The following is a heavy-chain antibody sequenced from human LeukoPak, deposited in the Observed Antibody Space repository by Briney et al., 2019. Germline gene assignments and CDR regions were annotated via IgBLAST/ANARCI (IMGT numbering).Heavy chain of an antibody. D-gene: IGHD6-13*01. J-gene: IGHJ5*02. V-gene: IGHV4-30-2*01. CDR1: GGSISSGGYY. CDR2: IYHSGST. Sequence: SETLSLTCTVSGGSISSGGYYWSWIRQPPGKGLEWIGYIYHSGSTYYNPSLKSRVTISVDRSKNQFSLKLSSVTAADTAVYYCARDRRSWYNWFDPWGQGTLVTVSS. CDR3: ARDRRSWYNWFDP.